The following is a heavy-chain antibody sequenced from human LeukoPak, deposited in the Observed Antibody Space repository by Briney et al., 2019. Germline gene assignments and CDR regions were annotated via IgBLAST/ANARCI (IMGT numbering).Heavy chain of an antibody. Sequence: TSETLSLTCTVSGGSISSYYWSWIRQPPGKRLEWIGYIYYSGSTNYNPSLKSRVTISVDTSKNQFSLKLSSVTAADTAVYYCASGGYSYASHLWGRGTLVTVSS. V-gene: IGHV4-59*01. CDR2: IYYSGST. CDR1: GGSISSYY. J-gene: IGHJ2*01. CDR3: ASGGYSYASHL. D-gene: IGHD5-18*01.